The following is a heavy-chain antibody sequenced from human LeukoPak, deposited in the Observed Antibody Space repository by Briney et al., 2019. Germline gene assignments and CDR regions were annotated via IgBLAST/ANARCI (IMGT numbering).Heavy chain of an antibody. Sequence: SQTLSLTCAVSGGSISSGGYSWSWIRQPPGKGLEWIGYIYHSGSTYYNPSLKSRVTISVDRSKNQFSLKLSSVTAADTAVYYCAVGAYFDYWGQGTLVTASS. V-gene: IGHV4-30-2*01. CDR2: IYHSGST. D-gene: IGHD1-26*01. CDR1: GGSISSGGYS. J-gene: IGHJ4*02. CDR3: AVGAYFDY.